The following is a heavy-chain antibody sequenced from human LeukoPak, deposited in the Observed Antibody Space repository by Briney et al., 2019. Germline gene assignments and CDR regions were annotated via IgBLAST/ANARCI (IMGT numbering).Heavy chain of an antibody. V-gene: IGHV3-21*01. CDR3: ARSKGDYDRLLDY. J-gene: IGHJ4*02. CDR1: GFTFSSYS. D-gene: IGHD4-17*01. Sequence: GGSLRLSCAASGFTFSSYSMNWVRQAPGKGLEWVSSISSSSSYIYYADSVKGRFTISRDNVKNSLYLQMNSLRAEDTAVYYCARSKGDYDRLLDYWGQGTLVTVSS. CDR2: ISSSSSYI.